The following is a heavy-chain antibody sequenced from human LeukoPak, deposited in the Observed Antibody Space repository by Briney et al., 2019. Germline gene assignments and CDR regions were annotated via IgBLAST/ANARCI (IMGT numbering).Heavy chain of an antibody. J-gene: IGHJ3*02. Sequence: SETLSLTCAVSGGSISSGGYSWSWIRQPPGKGLEWIGYIYYSGSTYYNPSLKSRVTISVDTSKNQFSLKLSSVTAADTAVYYCAQFYDSSGPDAFDIWGQGTMVTVSS. CDR1: GGSISSGGYS. V-gene: IGHV4-30-4*07. D-gene: IGHD3-22*01. CDR2: IYYSGST. CDR3: AQFYDSSGPDAFDI.